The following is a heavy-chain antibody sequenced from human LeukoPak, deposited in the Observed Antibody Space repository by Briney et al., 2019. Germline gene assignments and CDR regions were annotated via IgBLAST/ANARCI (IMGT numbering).Heavy chain of an antibody. Sequence: PSETLSLTCTVSGGSISSYYWSWIRQPPGKGLEWIGRIYTSGSTNYNPSLKSRVTISVDTSKNQFSLKLSSVTAADTAVYYCARSYTTYYYYYMDVWGKGTTVTVSS. J-gene: IGHJ6*03. D-gene: IGHD2/OR15-2a*01. CDR2: IYTSGST. V-gene: IGHV4-4*08. CDR3: ARSYTTYYYYYMDV. CDR1: GGSISSYY.